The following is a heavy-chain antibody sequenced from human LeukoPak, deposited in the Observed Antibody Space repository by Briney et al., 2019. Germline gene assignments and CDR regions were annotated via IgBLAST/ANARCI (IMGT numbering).Heavy chain of an antibody. CDR2: IYTSGST. Sequence: SETLSLTCTVSGGSISSYYWSWIRQPAGKGLEWIGRIYTSGSTNYNPSLKSRVTMSVDTSKNQFSLKLSSVTAADTAVYYCARDGYYYDSSGYYEKMYYFDDWGQGTLVTVSS. D-gene: IGHD3-22*01. J-gene: IGHJ4*02. V-gene: IGHV4-4*07. CDR3: ARDGYYYDSSGYYEKMYYFDD. CDR1: GGSISSYY.